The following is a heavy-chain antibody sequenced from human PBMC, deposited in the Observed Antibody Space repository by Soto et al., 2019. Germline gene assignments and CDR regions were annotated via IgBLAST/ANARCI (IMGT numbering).Heavy chain of an antibody. D-gene: IGHD5-12*01. CDR1: GGSLSSSSSY. J-gene: IGHJ4*02. V-gene: IGHV4-39*01. Sequence: QLQLQESGPGLVKPSETLSLTCTVSGGSLSSSSSYWGWIRQPPGKGLEWIGSMSYSGSTHHNPSLKSRVTWSVDTSQSRFSLKLTSVTAADTAVYYCARHRVPSVYDPIPGCFDSWGQGILVTASS. CDR3: ARHRVPSVYDPIPGCFDS. CDR2: MSYSGST.